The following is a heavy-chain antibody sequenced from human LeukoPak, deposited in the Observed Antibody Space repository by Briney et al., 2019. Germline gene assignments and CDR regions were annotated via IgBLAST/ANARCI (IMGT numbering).Heavy chain of an antibody. CDR3: ARPVDSSGSYDAFDI. CDR2: IYPGDSDT. CDR1: GYSFTSYW. J-gene: IGHJ3*02. Sequence: GESLKISCKGSGYSFTSYWIGWVRQMPGKGLERMGIIYPGDSDTRYSPSFQGQVTISADKSISTAYLQWSSLKASDTAMYYCARPVDSSGSYDAFDIWGQGTMVTVSS. D-gene: IGHD6-19*01. V-gene: IGHV5-51*01.